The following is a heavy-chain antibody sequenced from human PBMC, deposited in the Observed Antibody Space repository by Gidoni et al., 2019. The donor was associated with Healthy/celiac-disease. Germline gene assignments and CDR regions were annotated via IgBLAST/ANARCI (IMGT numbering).Heavy chain of an antibody. CDR3: ARDQALDGQPANY. J-gene: IGHJ4*02. V-gene: IGHV1-18*01. Sequence: QVQLVQSGAEVKKPGASVKASCKASGYTFTSYGISWVRQAPGQGLEWMGWISAYNGNTNYAQKLQGIVTMTTDTSTSTAYIELRSLRSDDTAVYYCARDQALDGQPANYWGQGTLVTVSS. CDR1: GYTFTSYG. CDR2: ISAYNGNT. D-gene: IGHD2-8*01.